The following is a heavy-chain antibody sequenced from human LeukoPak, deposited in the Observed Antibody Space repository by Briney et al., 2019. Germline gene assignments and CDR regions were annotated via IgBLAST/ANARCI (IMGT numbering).Heavy chain of an antibody. J-gene: IGHJ4*02. CDR1: GGSISSGGYS. D-gene: IGHD4-23*01. CDR2: IYYSGST. Sequence: SETLSLTCAVSGGSISSGGYSWSWIRQPPGKGLEWIGYIYYSGSTYYNPSLKSRVTISVDTSKNQFSLKLSSVTAADTAVYYCARSSFFRWSQDYWGQGTLVTVSS. V-gene: IGHV4-30-4*07. CDR3: ARSSFFRWSQDY.